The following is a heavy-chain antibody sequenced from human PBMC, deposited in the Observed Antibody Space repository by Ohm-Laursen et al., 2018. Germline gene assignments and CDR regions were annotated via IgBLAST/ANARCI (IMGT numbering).Heavy chain of an antibody. CDR1: GYTFTSYY. D-gene: IGHD3-3*01. CDR3: AREAVAIYGVVPRNYHYGMDV. CDR2: INPSDDST. J-gene: IGHJ6*02. V-gene: IGHV1-46*01. Sequence: ASVKVSCEASGYTFTSYYMHWVRQAPGQGLEWMGIINPSDDSTNYAQKFQGRVTMTRDTSTSTVYMELSSLRYEDTAVYSCAREAVAIYGVVPRNYHYGMDVWGQGTTVTVSS.